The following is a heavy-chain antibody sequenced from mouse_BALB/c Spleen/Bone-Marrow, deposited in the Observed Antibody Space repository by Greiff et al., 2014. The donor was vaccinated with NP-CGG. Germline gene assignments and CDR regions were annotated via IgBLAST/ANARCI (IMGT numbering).Heavy chain of an antibody. V-gene: IGHV3-1*02. J-gene: IGHJ1*01. CDR3: ASSTTVVVDGYFDV. CDR1: GYSITSGYS. D-gene: IGHD1-1*01. CDR2: IPYSGST. Sequence: DVMLVESGPDLVKPSQTLSLTCTVTGYSITSGYSWHWIRQFPGNKLEWMGYIPYSGSTKYNPSLKSRISITRDTSKNQFFLQLNSVTTEDTATYDCASSTTVVVDGYFDVWGAGTTVTVSS.